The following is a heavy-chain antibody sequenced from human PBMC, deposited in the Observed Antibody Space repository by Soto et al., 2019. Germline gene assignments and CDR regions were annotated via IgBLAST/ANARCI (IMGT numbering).Heavy chain of an antibody. D-gene: IGHD5-12*01. V-gene: IGHV4-39*01. J-gene: IGHJ4*02. CDR1: GGSISSSSYY. Sequence: QLQLQESGPGLVKPSETLSLTCTVSGGSISSSSYYWGWIRQPPGKGLEWIGSIYYSGSTYYNPSLKSRVTISVDTSKNQFSLKLSSVTAADTAVYYCASYLHSGYDGGVDYWGQGTLVTVSS. CDR2: IYYSGST. CDR3: ASYLHSGYDGGVDY.